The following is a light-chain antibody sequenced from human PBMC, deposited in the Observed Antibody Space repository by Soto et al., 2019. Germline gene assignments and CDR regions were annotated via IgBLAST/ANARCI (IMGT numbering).Light chain of an antibody. CDR1: SSNIGAGYD. Sequence: QSVLTQPHSVSGATGQRVTISCTGSSSNIGAGYDVHGYQQLPGTAPKLLIYCNSNRPSGVPDRFADSKSGTAASLAITGLQAEDEADYYCQSYDSSLSGYVFGTGTKLNVL. CDR3: QSYDSSLSGYV. V-gene: IGLV1-40*01. CDR2: CNS. J-gene: IGLJ1*01.